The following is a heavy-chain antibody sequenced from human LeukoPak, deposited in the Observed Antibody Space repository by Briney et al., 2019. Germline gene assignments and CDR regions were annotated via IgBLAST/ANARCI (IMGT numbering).Heavy chain of an antibody. CDR1: GFTFSSHW. V-gene: IGHV3-7*01. CDR2: TNRDGSEK. Sequence: GGSLRLSCAASGFTFSSHWMSWVRQAPGKGLEWVANTNRDGSEKYYVDSVKGRFIISRDNAKNSLYFQMNSLRAEDTAVYYCANHQHWGQGTLVTVSS. J-gene: IGHJ4*02. CDR3: ANHQH.